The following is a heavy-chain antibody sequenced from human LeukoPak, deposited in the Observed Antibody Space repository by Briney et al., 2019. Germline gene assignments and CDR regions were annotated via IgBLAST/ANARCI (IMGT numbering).Heavy chain of an antibody. Sequence: SETLSLTCAVYGGSFSGYYWSWIRQPPGKGLEWIGEINHSGSTNYNPSLKSRVTISVDTSKNQFSLKLSSVTAADTAVYYCARLRDKWLRKNAFDIWGQGTMVTVSS. V-gene: IGHV4-34*01. J-gene: IGHJ3*02. CDR1: GGSFSGYY. CDR2: INHSGST. CDR3: ARLRDKWLRKNAFDI. D-gene: IGHD5-12*01.